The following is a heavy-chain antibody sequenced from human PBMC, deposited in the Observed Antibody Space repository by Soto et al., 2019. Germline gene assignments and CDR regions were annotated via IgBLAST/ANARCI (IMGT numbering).Heavy chain of an antibody. Sequence: QPGGSLRLSCAASGFTFSSYGMHWVRQAPGKGLEWVAVIWYDGSNKYYADSVKGRFTISRDNSKNTLYLQMNSLRAEDTAVYYCARDRRIAAAGHLPNYWGQGTLVTVSS. CDR2: IWYDGSNK. CDR3: ARDRRIAAAGHLPNY. D-gene: IGHD6-13*01. V-gene: IGHV3-33*01. J-gene: IGHJ4*02. CDR1: GFTFSSYG.